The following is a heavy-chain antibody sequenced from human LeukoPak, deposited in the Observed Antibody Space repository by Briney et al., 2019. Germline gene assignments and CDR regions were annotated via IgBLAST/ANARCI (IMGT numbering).Heavy chain of an antibody. CDR1: GYTFTSYA. J-gene: IGHJ4*02. D-gene: IGHD6-13*01. CDR3: ARVSSNWRDFDY. V-gene: IGHV1-3*01. CDR2: INAGNGNT. Sequence: ASVTVSCKASGYTFTSYAMHWVRQAPGQRLEWMGWINAGNGNTKYSQKFQGRVTITRDTSASTAYMELSSLRSEDTAAYYCARVSSNWRDFDYWGQGTLVTVSS.